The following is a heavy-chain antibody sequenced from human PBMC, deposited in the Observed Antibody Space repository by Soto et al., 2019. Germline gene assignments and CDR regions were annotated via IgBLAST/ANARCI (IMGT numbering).Heavy chain of an antibody. CDR1: GGSIGNSY. J-gene: IGHJ4*02. D-gene: IGHD2-15*01. CDR2: IYYSGSS. CDR3: ARDSSIVVDGGSCQDY. V-gene: IGHV4-59*12. Sequence: SETLSLTCTVSGGSIGNSYRSWIRQSPGKGLEWIGYIYYSGSSNYNPSLKSRVSISVDTSKNQFSLKLSSVTAADTAVYYCARDSSIVVDGGSCQDYWGQGTQVTVSS.